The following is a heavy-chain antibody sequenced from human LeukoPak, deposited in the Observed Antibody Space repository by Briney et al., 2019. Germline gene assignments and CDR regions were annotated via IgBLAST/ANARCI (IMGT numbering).Heavy chain of an antibody. CDR1: GFTFSSYG. CDR2: ISYDGSNK. J-gene: IGHJ4*02. CDR3: AKFAEQLVFDY. V-gene: IGHV3-30*18. Sequence: GGSLRLSCAASGFTFSSYGMHWVRQAPGKGLEWVAVISYDGSNKYYADSVKGRFTISRDNSKNTLYLQMNSLRAEDTAVYYCAKFAEQLVFDYWGQGTLVTVSS. D-gene: IGHD6-13*01.